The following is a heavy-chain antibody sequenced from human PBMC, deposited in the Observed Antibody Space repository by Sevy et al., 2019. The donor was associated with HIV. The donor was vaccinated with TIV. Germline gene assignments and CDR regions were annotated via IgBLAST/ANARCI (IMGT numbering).Heavy chain of an antibody. CDR1: GFTFSSYV. Sequence: GGSLRLSCAASGFTFSSYVMHWVRQAPGKGLEWVARIWYDGTIKYYADSVKGPFTISRDNSKDTLFLQMNSLRPEDMAVYYCARGGGDCGGDCYSIDYWGQGALVTVSS. V-gene: IGHV3-33*08. D-gene: IGHD2-21*02. J-gene: IGHJ4*02. CDR3: ARGGGDCGGDCYSIDY. CDR2: IWYDGTIK.